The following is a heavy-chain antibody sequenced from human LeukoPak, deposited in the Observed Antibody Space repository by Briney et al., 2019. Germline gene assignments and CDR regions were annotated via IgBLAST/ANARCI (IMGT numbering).Heavy chain of an antibody. V-gene: IGHV4-4*07. CDR1: GGSISSYY. CDR2: IYTSGST. D-gene: IGHD6-13*01. CDR3: ARGRYSSSWSRYYYYYMDV. J-gene: IGHJ6*03. Sequence: PSETLSLTCTVSGGSISSYYWSWIRQPAGKGLEWIGRIYTSGSTNYNPSLKSRVTMSVDTSKNQFSLKLSSVTAADTAVYYCARGRYSSSWSRYYYYYMDVWGKGTTVTISS.